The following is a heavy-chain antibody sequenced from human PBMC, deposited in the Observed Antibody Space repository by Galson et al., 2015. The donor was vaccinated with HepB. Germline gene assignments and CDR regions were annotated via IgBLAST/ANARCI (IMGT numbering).Heavy chain of an antibody. CDR2: ISYDGSIK. V-gene: IGHV3-30*03. D-gene: IGHD6-19*01. CDR3: ASDRVEQWLESHFDY. J-gene: IGHJ4*02. CDR1: GFTFSTYP. Sequence: LRLSCAASGFTFSTYPMHWVRQAPGKGLEWVAVISYDGSIKFYADSVKGRFTISRGNSKNTLYLQMNSLRTGDTALYYCASDRVEQWLESHFDYWGQGTRVTLSS.